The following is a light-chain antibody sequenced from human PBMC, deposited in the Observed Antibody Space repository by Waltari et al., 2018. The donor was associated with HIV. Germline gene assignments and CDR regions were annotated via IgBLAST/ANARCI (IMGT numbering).Light chain of an antibody. CDR3: SSYTSSSWV. CDR2: DVS. J-gene: IGLJ3*02. CDR1: SSDVGGYNY. V-gene: IGLV2-14*03. Sequence: QSALTQPASVSGSPGQSITISCTGTSSDVGGYNYVSWYQQHPGKAPKLMIYDVSNLPSGVSNRFAGSKSGNTASLTISVLQAEDEADYYCSSYTSSSWVFGAGTKLTVL.